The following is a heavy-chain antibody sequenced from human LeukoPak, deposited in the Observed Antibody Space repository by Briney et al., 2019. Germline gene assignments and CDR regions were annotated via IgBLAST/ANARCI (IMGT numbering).Heavy chain of an antibody. J-gene: IGHJ4*02. CDR1: GFTFSTYA. CDR3: AKARGFAVVTAIDS. CDR2: ISVRSDGT. V-gene: IGHV3-23*01. Sequence: GGSLRLSCAASGFTFSTYAMNWVRQAPGKGLEWVSVISVRSDGTFYADSVKGRFSISRDTSKSTLSLQMNSLRAEDTAVYYCAKARGFAVVTAIDSWGQGTLVTVSS. D-gene: IGHD2-21*02.